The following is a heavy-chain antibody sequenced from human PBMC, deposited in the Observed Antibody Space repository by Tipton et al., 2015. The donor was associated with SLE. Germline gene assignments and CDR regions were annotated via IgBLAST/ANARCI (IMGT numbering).Heavy chain of an antibody. Sequence: TLSLTCTVSGGSISSHYWTWIRQPPGKALQWIGYINSRGSTIYNPSLKSRVSILLDTSKNQFSLRMSSVTAADTAVYYCASSSDWHLSSWGQGTQVTVSS. J-gene: IGHJ5*02. CDR3: ASSSDWHLSS. D-gene: IGHD6-19*01. CDR2: INSRGST. CDR1: GGSISSHY. V-gene: IGHV4-59*11.